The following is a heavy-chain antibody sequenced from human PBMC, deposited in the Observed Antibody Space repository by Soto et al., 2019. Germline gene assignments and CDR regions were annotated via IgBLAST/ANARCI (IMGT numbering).Heavy chain of an antibody. CDR1: GGSISSSSYY. CDR2: IYYSGST. CDR3: ASSMVREHAPNRYNWFDP. V-gene: IGHV4-39*01. D-gene: IGHD3-10*01. J-gene: IGHJ5*02. Sequence: SETLSLTCTVSGGSISSSSYYWGWIRQPPGKGLEWIGSIYYSGSTYYNPSLKSRVTISVDTSKNQFSLKLSSVTAADTAVYYCASSMVREHAPNRYNWFDPWGQGTLVTVSS.